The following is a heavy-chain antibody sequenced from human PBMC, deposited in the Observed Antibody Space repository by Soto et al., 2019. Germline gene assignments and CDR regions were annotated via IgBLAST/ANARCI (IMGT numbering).Heavy chain of an antibody. CDR2: VYSSGAT. V-gene: IGHV4-39*01. CDR3: ASPYSRASKGDY. Sequence: PSETLSLTCTISGGSISTSGYCWGWIRQPPGRGLEWIGSVYSSGATYYNSSLKSRVTISIDTSRNEFSLKLSSVTAADTAVYYCASPYSRASKGDYWGQGTLVTVSS. J-gene: IGHJ4*02. CDR1: GGSISTSGYC. D-gene: IGHD6-13*01.